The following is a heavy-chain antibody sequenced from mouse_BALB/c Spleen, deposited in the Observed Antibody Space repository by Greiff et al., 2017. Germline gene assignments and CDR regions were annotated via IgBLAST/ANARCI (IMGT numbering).Heavy chain of an antibody. V-gene: IGHV5-6*01. CDR2: ISSGGSYT. CDR3: LGGYDYIYYAMDY. D-gene: IGHD2-4*01. CDR1: GFTFSSYG. J-gene: IGHJ4*01. Sequence: EVKLVESGGDLVKPGGSLKLSCAASGFTFSSYGMSWVRQTPDKRLEWVATISSGGSYTYYPDSVKGRFTISRDNAKNTLYLQMSSLKSEDTAMYYCLGGYDYIYYAMDYWGQGTSVTVSS.